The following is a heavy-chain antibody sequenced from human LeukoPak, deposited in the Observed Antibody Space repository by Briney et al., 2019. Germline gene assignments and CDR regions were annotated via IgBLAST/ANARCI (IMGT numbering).Heavy chain of an antibody. V-gene: IGHV3-23*01. D-gene: IGHD1-26*01. CDR1: GFTFSIYA. Sequence: GGSLRLSCAASGFTFSIYAMSWVRQAPGKGLEWVSAISGSGGSTHYADSVKGRFTISRDNAKNSLYLQMNSLRAEDTAVYYCARVQMGYSGSYWGDYWGQGTLVTVSS. J-gene: IGHJ4*02. CDR2: ISGSGGST. CDR3: ARVQMGYSGSYWGDY.